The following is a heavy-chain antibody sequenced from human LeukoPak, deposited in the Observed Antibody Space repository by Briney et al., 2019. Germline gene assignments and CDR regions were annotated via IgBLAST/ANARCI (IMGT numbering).Heavy chain of an antibody. CDR3: ARDLLGWELHYFDY. J-gene: IGHJ4*02. V-gene: IGHV3-21*01. CDR2: ISSSSSYI. CDR1: GFTFSIYY. D-gene: IGHD1-26*01. Sequence: PGGSLRLSCAASGFTFSIYYMNWVRQAPGRGLEWVSSISSSSSYIYYADSVKGRFSISRDNAKNSLYLQMNSLRAEDTAVYYCARDLLGWELHYFDYWGQGTLVTVSS.